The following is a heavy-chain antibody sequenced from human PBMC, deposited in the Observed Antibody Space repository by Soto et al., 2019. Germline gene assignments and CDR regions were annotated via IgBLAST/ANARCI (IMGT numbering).Heavy chain of an antibody. CDR3: ARHIGVTGTRGVEY. V-gene: IGHV4-4*02. CDR2: VVHRGTT. Sequence: QVQLQESGPGLVKPSGTLSLTCAVSGASIGDNNWWRWVRQPPGKGLEWIGEVVHRGTTNHNPSLRSRVTRSRDKYKNQLPLTLSSVTAAVAVVYYWARHIGVTGTRGVEYWGHGTRVTVSS. D-gene: IGHD6-19*01. CDR1: GASIGDNNW. J-gene: IGHJ4*01.